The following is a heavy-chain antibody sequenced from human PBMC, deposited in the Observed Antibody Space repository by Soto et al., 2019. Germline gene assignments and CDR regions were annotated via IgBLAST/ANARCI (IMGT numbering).Heavy chain of an antibody. J-gene: IGHJ3*02. CDR2: ISGSGGST. CDR3: AKEHYDSSGYYYSGAFDI. CDR1: GFTFGTYA. V-gene: IGHV3-23*01. D-gene: IGHD3-22*01. Sequence: GGSLRLSCASSGFTFGTYAMSWVRQAPGKGLEWVSAISGSGGSTYYADSVKGRFTISRDNSKNTLYLQMNSLRAEDTAVYYCAKEHYDSSGYYYSGAFDIWGQGTMVTVSS.